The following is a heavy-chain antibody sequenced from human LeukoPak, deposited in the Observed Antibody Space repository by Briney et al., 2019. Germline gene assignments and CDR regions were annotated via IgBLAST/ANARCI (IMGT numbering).Heavy chain of an antibody. Sequence: SETLSLTCTVSGGSISSSSYYWGWIRQPPGKGLEWIGSIYYSGSTYYNPSLKSRVTISVDTSKNQSSLKLSSVTAADTAVYYCARVRATTVTFNWFDPWGQGTLVTVSS. CDR1: GGSISSSSYY. CDR3: ARVRATTVTFNWFDP. D-gene: IGHD4-17*01. J-gene: IGHJ5*02. CDR2: IYYSGST. V-gene: IGHV4-39*07.